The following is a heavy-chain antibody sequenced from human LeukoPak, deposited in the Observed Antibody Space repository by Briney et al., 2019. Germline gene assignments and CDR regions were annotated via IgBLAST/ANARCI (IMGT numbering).Heavy chain of an antibody. CDR1: GFTFSSYA. CDR3: AKDSYGSGSYYNVDYFDY. CDR2: ISGSGGST. V-gene: IGHV3-23*01. Sequence: PGGSLRLSCAASGFTFSSYAMSWVRQAPGKGLEWVSAISGSGGSTYYADSVKGRLTISRDNSKNTLYLQMNSLRAEDTAVYYCAKDSYGSGSYYNVDYFDYWGQGTLVTVSS. J-gene: IGHJ4*02. D-gene: IGHD3-10*01.